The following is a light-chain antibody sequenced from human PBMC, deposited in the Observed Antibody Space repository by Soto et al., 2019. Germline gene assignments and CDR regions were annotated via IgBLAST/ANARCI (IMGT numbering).Light chain of an antibody. Sequence: QSALTQPASVSGSPGQSITISCTGTSSDVGGYNHVSWYQQHPGKAPKLMIYEVSNRPSGVSNRFSGSKSGNTSSLTISGLKAEDEADYYCSSYTSSSIDYVFGTGTKLTVL. CDR2: EVS. J-gene: IGLJ1*01. V-gene: IGLV2-14*01. CDR1: SSDVGGYNH. CDR3: SSYTSSSIDYV.